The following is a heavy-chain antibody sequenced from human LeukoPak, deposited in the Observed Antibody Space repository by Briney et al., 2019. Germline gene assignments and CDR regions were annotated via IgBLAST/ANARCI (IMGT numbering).Heavy chain of an antibody. V-gene: IGHV1-18*01. CDR1: GYTFTSYG. Sequence: ASVKVSCNASGYTFTSYGISWVRQAPGPGLEWMGWISAYNGNTNYAQKLQGRVTMTTDTSTSTAYMELRSLRSDDTAVYYCAREGGTPYDILTGYPSGYYYGMDVWGQGTTVTVSS. D-gene: IGHD3-9*01. J-gene: IGHJ6*02. CDR2: ISAYNGNT. CDR3: AREGGTPYDILTGYPSGYYYGMDV.